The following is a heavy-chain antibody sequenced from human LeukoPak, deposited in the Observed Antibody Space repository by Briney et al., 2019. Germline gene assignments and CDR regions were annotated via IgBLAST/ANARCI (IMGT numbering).Heavy chain of an antibody. CDR2: ISSSGSTI. V-gene: IGHV3-48*03. Sequence: GGSLRLSCAASGCTFSSYEMNWARQAPGKGLEWVSYISSSGSTIYYADSVKGRFTISRDNAKNSLYLQMNSLRAEDTAVYYCARDLIPAATYYYYGMDVWGQGTTVTVSS. J-gene: IGHJ6*02. CDR3: ARDLIPAATYYYYGMDV. CDR1: GCTFSSYE. D-gene: IGHD6-13*01.